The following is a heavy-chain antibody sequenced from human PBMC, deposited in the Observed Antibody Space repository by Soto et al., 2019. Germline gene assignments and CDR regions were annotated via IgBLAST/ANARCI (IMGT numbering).Heavy chain of an antibody. D-gene: IGHD2-8*02. CDR2: IAYDGSNR. V-gene: IGHV3-30*18. J-gene: IGHJ4*02. Sequence: QVQLVESGGGVVQPGRSLRLSCAASGFTFNIDGMHWVRQAPGKGLEWVSVIAYDGSNRYYADSVKGRFTISRENSKNRLYLQMISLRPEDTAVYYCAKDGGTGKYYDYWGQGTLVTVSS. CDR1: GFTFNIDG. CDR3: AKDGGTGKYYDY.